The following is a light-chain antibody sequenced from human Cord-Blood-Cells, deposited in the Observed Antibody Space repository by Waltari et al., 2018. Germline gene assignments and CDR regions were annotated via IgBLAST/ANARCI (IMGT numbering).Light chain of an antibody. CDR1: PGAVTSGYY. J-gene: IGLJ3*02. Sequence: TVVTHEPSLPLSPGGTVTLTCASSPGAVTSGYYPNWFQQKPGQAPRALIYSTSNKPSWTPARFSGSLRGGKAALTLSGVQPEDEAEYYCLLYYGGAQLVFGGGTKLTVL. V-gene: IGLV7-43*01. CDR2: STS. CDR3: LLYYGGAQLV.